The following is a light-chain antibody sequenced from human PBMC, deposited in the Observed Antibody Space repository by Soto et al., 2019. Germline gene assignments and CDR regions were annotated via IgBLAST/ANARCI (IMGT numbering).Light chain of an antibody. CDR1: QGISSY. J-gene: IGKJ4*01. Sequence: IQLTQSPSSLSGSVGDRVTITCRASQGISSYLAWYQQKPGKAPKLLIYAASTLQSGVPSRFSGSGSATEFTLTISSLQPEDFATYYSQLHNSSPALTFGGGTKVEIK. CDR3: QLHNSSPALT. V-gene: IGKV1-9*01. CDR2: AAS.